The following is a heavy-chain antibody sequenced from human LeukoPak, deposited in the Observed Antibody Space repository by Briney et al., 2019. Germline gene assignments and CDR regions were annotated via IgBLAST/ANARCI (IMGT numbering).Heavy chain of an antibody. D-gene: IGHD3-22*01. Sequence: PGGSLRLSCAASGFTFSSYAMSWVRQAPGKGLEWVSSISGSGGSTYYEDFVKGRFTISRDNSKNTLYLQMNSLRAEDTAVYYCAKVVSGYYYDSSGYTDYWGQGTLVTVSS. J-gene: IGHJ4*02. CDR3: AKVVSGYYYDSSGYTDY. CDR1: GFTFSSYA. V-gene: IGHV3-23*01. CDR2: ISGSGGST.